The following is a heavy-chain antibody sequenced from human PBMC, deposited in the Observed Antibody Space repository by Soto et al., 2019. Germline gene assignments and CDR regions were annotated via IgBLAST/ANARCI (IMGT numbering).Heavy chain of an antibody. CDR3: AKVSSSWYAGFFDL. D-gene: IGHD6-13*01. J-gene: IGHJ4*02. Sequence: EVQLLESGGGLVQPGGSLRLSCTASGFTFSSHAMTWVRQAPGKGLEWVSGLSDSGGSIYYADSVKGRFTISRDNSKNTLYLQMNTLGAEDTAVYYCAKVSSSWYAGFFDLWGQGTLVTVSS. CDR2: LSDSGGSI. V-gene: IGHV3-23*01. CDR1: GFTFSSHA.